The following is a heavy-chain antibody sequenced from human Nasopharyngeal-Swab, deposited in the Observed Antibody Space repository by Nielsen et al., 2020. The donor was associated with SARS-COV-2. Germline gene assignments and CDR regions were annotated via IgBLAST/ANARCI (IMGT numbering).Heavy chain of an antibody. CDR1: GYSISSGYY. CDR2: IYHSGST. D-gene: IGHD6-19*01. V-gene: IGHV4-38-2*02. CDR3: ARDRVGVAVTGTSLDY. Sequence: SETLSLTCTVSGYSISSGYYWGWIRQPPGKGLGWIGSIYHSGSTDYNPSLKSRVTISVDTSKNQISLKLNSVTAADTAVYFCARDRVGVAVTGTSLDYWGQGALVTVSS. J-gene: IGHJ4*02.